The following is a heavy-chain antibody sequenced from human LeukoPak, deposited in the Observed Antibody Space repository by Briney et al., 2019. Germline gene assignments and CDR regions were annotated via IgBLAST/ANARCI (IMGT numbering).Heavy chain of an antibody. CDR2: IKTDGSIT. D-gene: IGHD1-26*01. J-gene: IGHJ5*02. CDR1: GFTFSDYW. CDR3: ARDRSAGWFDP. Sequence: GRCLRLSCAVSGFTFSDYWMHWVSHAPGKVLVWVSRIKTDGSITAYADFVKGRFTISRDNAKNTLYLQMNSLRDEDTAIYYCARDRSAGWFDPWGQGTLVTVSS. V-gene: IGHV3-74*01.